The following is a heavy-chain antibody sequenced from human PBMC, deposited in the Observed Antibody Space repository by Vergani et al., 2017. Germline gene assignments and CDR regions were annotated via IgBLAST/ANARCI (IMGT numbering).Heavy chain of an antibody. CDR2: ISGSGGST. D-gene: IGHD4-17*01. CDR3: AKMVGYDYGDYNVLAGGFDY. CDR1: GFTFSSYA. V-gene: IGHV3-23*01. Sequence: EVQLLESGGGLVQPGGSLRLSCAASGFTFSSYAMSWVRQAPGKGLEWFSAISGSGGSTYYADSVKGRFTISRDNSKNTLYLKMNSLRAEDTAVYYCAKMVGYDYGDYNVLAGGFDYWGQGTLVTVSS. J-gene: IGHJ4*02.